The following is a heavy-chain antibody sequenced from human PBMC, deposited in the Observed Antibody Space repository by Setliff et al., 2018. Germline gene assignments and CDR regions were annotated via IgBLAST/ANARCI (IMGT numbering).Heavy chain of an antibody. V-gene: IGHV4-34*01. D-gene: IGHD2-21*01. CDR2: INHSGHT. Sequence: SETLSLTCSVYGESFSNNYWSWIRQPPGQGLEWIEEINHSGHTNYSPSLRSRVTMSVDTSKKQLSLKLSSVTAADTAVYYCARAQVVFAISAPVWYFEVWGRGTQVTVSS. J-gene: IGHJ2*01. CDR1: GESFSNNY. CDR3: ARAQVVFAISAPVWYFEV.